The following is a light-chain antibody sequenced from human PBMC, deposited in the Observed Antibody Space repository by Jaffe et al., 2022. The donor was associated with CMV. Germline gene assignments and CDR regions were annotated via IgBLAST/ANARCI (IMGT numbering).Light chain of an antibody. J-gene: IGKJ2*01. CDR2: KIS. V-gene: IGKV2-24*01. CDR3: TQAKEFPYT. CDR1: QSLRHSDGSTY. Sequence: EIVMTQTPLSLPVTLGQPASISCRSSQSLRHSDGSTYLNWVQQRPGQPPRLLIYKISNRFSGVPDRFSGSGAGTDFTLEISKVEAEDVGVYYCTQAKEFPYTFGQGTKLEIK.